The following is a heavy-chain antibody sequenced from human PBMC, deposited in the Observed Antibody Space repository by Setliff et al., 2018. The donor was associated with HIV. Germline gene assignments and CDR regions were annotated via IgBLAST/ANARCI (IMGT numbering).Heavy chain of an antibody. Sequence: GASVKVSCVASGFTFSKYWMSWVRQAPGKGLELVASIKEDGSTKYYVDSVKGRFTVSRDNAKNSLYLQVNSLRAEDTAVYYCTANLLQFLGDYWGLGSLVTVSS. CDR2: IKEDGSTK. D-gene: IGHD3-3*01. V-gene: IGHV3-7*03. CDR1: GFTFSKYW. J-gene: IGHJ4*02. CDR3: TANLLQFLGDY.